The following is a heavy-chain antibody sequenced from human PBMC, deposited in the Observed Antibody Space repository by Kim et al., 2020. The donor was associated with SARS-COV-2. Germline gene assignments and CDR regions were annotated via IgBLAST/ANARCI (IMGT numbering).Heavy chain of an antibody. CDR1: GGSISSYY. CDR3: AGRCSSTSCYDGWGLYYYYGMDV. CDR2: IYYIGST. Sequence: SETLSLTCTVSGGSISSYYWSWIRQPPGKGLEWIGYIYYIGSTNYNPSLKSLVPISVDTSKNQFSLKLSSVTAADTAVYYCAGRCSSTSCYDGWGLYYYYGMDVWGQGTTVTVSS. V-gene: IGHV4-59*08. D-gene: IGHD2-2*01. J-gene: IGHJ6*02.